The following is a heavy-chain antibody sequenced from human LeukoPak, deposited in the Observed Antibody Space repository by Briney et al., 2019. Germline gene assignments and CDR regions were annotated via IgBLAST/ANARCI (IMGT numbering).Heavy chain of an antibody. CDR1: GGTFSSYA. CDR2: IIPIFGTA. V-gene: IGHV1-69*06. Sequence: GASVKVSCKASGGTFSSYAISWVRQAPGQGLEWMGGIIPIFGTANYAQKFQGRVTITADKSTSTAYMELSSLRSEDTAVYYCATSGFLICLVYWGQGTLVTVSS. D-gene: IGHD1-26*01. J-gene: IGHJ4*02. CDR3: ATSGFLICLVY.